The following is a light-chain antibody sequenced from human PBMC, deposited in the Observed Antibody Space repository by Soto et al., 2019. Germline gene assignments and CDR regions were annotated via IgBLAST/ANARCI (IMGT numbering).Light chain of an antibody. CDR3: LQYNTYST. CDR1: QSISDW. CDR2: KAS. V-gene: IGKV1-5*03. Sequence: DIQMTQSPSTLSASVGDRVTITCRASQSISDWLAWYQQKPGKAPKLLIYKASSLESGVPSRFSGSGSGTEFTLTISSLQPDDFATYYCLQYNTYSTFGPGTKVDIK. J-gene: IGKJ3*01.